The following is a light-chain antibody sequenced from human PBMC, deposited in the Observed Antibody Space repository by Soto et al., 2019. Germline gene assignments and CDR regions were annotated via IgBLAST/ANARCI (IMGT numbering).Light chain of an antibody. J-gene: IGKJ5*01. V-gene: IGKV3-20*01. Sequence: EILLTQSPGTMSLSPGERATLSCRASQSVSSSYLAWYQQKPGQAPRLLIYGASSRATGIPDRFSGSGSGTDFTLTISRLEPEDFAVYYCQQYGRSPGITFGQGTRLEI. CDR2: GAS. CDR3: QQYGRSPGIT. CDR1: QSVSSSY.